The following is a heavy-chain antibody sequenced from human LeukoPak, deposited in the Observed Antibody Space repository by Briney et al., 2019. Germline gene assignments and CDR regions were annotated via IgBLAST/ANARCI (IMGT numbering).Heavy chain of an antibody. D-gene: IGHD4-17*01. J-gene: IGHJ1*01. CDR2: IKQDGSEE. CDR1: GFTFSRYW. CDR3: ARGYGDYVGYFHH. Sequence: GGSLRLSCAASGFTFSRYWMNWVRQAPGKGLEWVANIKQDGSEEYYVDFVKGRFSISRDNAKNSVYLQMNSLRAEDTAVYYCARGYGDYVGYFHHWGQGTLVTVSS. V-gene: IGHV3-7*03.